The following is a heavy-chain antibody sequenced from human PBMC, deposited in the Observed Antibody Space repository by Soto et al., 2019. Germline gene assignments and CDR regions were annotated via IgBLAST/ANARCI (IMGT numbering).Heavy chain of an antibody. CDR3: AKDGQGITMIVVVHVDY. Sequence: QVQLVESGGGVVRPGRSLRLSCAASGFTFSSYGMHWVRQAPGKGLEWVAVISYDGSNKYYADSVKGRFTISRDNSKNTLYLQMNSLRAEDTAVYYCAKDGQGITMIVVVHVDYWGQGTLVTVSS. J-gene: IGHJ4*02. V-gene: IGHV3-30*18. CDR1: GFTFSSYG. D-gene: IGHD3-22*01. CDR2: ISYDGSNK.